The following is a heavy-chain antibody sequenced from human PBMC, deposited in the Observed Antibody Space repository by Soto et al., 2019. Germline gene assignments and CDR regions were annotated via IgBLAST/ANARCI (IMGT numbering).Heavy chain of an antibody. CDR2: ISGSGGYT. V-gene: IGHV3-23*01. D-gene: IGHD2-2*01. CDR1: GFTFSSYA. CDR3: AKPNLYCSSTSCYDY. J-gene: IGHJ4*02. Sequence: GGSLRLSCAASGFTFSSYAMSWVRQAPGKGLEWVSAISGSGGYTYYADSVKGRFTISRENSKNMLYLQMNSLRAEDTAVYYCAKPNLYCSSTSCYDYWGQGTLVTVSS.